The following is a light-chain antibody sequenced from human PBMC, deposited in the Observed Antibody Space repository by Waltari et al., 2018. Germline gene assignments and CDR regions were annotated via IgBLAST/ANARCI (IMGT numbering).Light chain of an antibody. J-gene: IGLJ2*01. CDR1: SSDVGGSNH. CDR3: CSYAGPYSV. Sequence: QSALTQPRPVSGSPGQSVTISCTGPSSDVGGSNHFPWYPHRPGNSPQTLVFNVNERPSGVPDRFSGSKSGNTASLTISGLRAEDEAEYYCCSYAGPYSVFGGGTKLTVL. CDR2: NVN. V-gene: IGLV2-11*01.